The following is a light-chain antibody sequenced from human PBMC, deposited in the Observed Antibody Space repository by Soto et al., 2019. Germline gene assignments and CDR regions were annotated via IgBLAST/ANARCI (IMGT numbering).Light chain of an antibody. CDR1: QSVSSN. V-gene: IGKV3-15*01. Sequence: EIVMTQSPATLSVSPVERATLSCRSSQSVSSNLAWYQQKPGQAPRLLIYGASTRATGIPARFSGSGSGTEFTLTISSLQSEDFAVYYCKQYNNWRNFGQGTKVDIK. J-gene: IGKJ2*01. CDR2: GAS. CDR3: KQYNNWRN.